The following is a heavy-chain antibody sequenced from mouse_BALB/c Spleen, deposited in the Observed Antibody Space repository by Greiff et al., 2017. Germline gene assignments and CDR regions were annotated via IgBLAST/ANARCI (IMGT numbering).Heavy chain of an antibody. J-gene: IGHJ2*01. D-gene: IGHD2-3*01. Sequence: EVQRVESGPSLVKPSQTLSLTCSVTGDSITSGYWNWIRKFPGNKLEYMGYISYSGSTYYNPSLKSRISITRDTSKNQYYLQLNSVTTEDTATYYCARAIYDGYYERFDYWGQGTTLTVSS. V-gene: IGHV3-8*02. CDR3: ARAIYDGYYERFDY. CDR1: GDSITSGY. CDR2: ISYSGST.